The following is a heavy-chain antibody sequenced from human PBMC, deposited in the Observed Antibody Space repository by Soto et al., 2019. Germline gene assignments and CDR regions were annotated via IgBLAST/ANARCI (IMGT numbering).Heavy chain of an antibody. CDR3: ARYGDYIDY. V-gene: IGHV4-59*01. CDR1: GGSISSYY. Sequence: SETLSLTCTVSGGSISSYYWSWIRQPPGKGLEWIGYIYYSGSTNYNPSLKSRVTISVDTSKNQFSLKLSSVTAADTAVYYCARYGDYIDYWGQGTLVTVSS. D-gene: IGHD4-17*01. J-gene: IGHJ4*02. CDR2: IYYSGST.